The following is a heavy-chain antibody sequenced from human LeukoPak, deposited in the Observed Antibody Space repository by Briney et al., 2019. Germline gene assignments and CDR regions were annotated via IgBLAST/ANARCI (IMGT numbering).Heavy chain of an antibody. CDR1: GFTFSSYS. J-gene: IGHJ4*02. CDR3: AKDSTHLRYFDY. Sequence: GGSLRLSCAASGFTFSSYSMNWVRQAPGKGLEWVSSISSSSSYIYYADSVKGRFTISRDNAKNSLYLQMNSLRAEDTAVYYCAKDSTHLRYFDYWGQGTLVTVSS. D-gene: IGHD3-9*01. CDR2: ISSSSSYI. V-gene: IGHV3-21*01.